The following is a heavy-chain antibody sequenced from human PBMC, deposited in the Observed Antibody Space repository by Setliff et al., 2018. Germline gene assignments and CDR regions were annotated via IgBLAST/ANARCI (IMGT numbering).Heavy chain of an antibody. CDR3: ARATRDSDGWYYEYSWFDP. CDR2: IAPYNGNT. V-gene: IGHV1-18*01. CDR1: GYNFITFG. Sequence: ASVKVSCKTSGYNFITFGISWVRQAPGQGLEWLGWIAPYNGNTDYAQKFQGRVTMTTDTSTNTAHMELRSLTSDDTAVYYCARATRDSDGWYYEYSWFDPWGQGTLVTVSS. J-gene: IGHJ5*02. D-gene: IGHD6-19*01.